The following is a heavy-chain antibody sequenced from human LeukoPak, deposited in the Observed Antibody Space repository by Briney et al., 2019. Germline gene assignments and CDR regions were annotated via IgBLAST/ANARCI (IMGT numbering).Heavy chain of an antibody. V-gene: IGHV4-31*03. D-gene: IGHD1-7*01. Sequence: SETLSLTCTVSGGSISSGGYYWSWIRQHPGKGLEWIGYIYYSGSTYYNPSLKSRVTISVDTSKNQFSLKLSSVTAADTAVYYCARGAEYNWNYDYWGQGTLVTVSS. CDR2: IYYSGST. CDR3: ARGAEYNWNYDY. J-gene: IGHJ4*02. CDR1: GGSISSGGYY.